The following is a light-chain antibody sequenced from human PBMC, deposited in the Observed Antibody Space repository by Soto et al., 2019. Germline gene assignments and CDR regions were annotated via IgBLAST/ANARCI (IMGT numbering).Light chain of an antibody. V-gene: IGKV3-15*01. J-gene: IGKJ2*01. CDR2: GVS. Sequence: EIVMTQSPATLSASPGERATLSCRASQSISGELAWYQQRPGQPPRLLIYGVSTRATGVPDRFSGSGSGSDFTLTISGLQSEDFAVYYCQQGHDWPLTFGQ. CDR3: QQGHDWPLT. CDR1: QSISGE.